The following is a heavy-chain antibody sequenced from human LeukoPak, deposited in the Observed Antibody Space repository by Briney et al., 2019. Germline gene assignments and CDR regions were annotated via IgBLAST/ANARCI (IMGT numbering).Heavy chain of an antibody. V-gene: IGHV3-74*01. CDR3: ARGMDYYDNRGYTTDS. CDR2: LNSDGSST. J-gene: IGHJ4*02. D-gene: IGHD3-22*01. Sequence: QPGGSLRLSCAASGFTFSTYWMHWVRQVPGKGLVWVSRLNSDGSSTTYADSVKGRFTISRDNAKNTLYLQMNGLRVEDTAVNFCARGMDYYDNRGYTTDSWGQGTLVTVAS. CDR1: GFTFSTYW.